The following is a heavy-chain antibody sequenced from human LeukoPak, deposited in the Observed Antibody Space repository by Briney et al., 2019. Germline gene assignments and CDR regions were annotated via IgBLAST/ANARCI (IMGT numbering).Heavy chain of an antibody. Sequence: GGSLRLSCAASGFTVSSNYMSWVRQAPGKGLEWVSVIYSGGSTYYADSVKGRFTISRDNSKNTLYLQMNSLRAEDTAVYYCAREYVADCSSTSCTYYYYYYMDVWGKGTTVTVSS. V-gene: IGHV3-53*05. D-gene: IGHD2-2*01. J-gene: IGHJ6*03. CDR1: GFTVSSNY. CDR3: AREYVADCSSTSCTYYYYYYMDV. CDR2: IYSGGST.